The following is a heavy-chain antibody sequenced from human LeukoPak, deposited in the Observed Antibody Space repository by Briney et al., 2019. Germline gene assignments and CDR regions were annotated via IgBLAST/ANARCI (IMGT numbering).Heavy chain of an antibody. V-gene: IGHV3-11*06. Sequence: GGSLRLSCAASGFTFSDYYMSWIRQAPGKGLEWVSYISSSSTYTNYADSVKGRFTISRDNATNSLYLQMNSLRAEDTAVYYCASYRGGSPDSWGQGTLVTVSS. J-gene: IGHJ4*02. CDR3: ASYRGGSPDS. CDR2: ISSSSTYT. D-gene: IGHD5-12*01. CDR1: GFTFSDYY.